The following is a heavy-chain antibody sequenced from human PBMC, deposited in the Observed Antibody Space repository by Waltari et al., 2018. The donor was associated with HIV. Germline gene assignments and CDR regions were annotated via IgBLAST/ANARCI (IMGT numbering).Heavy chain of an antibody. J-gene: IGHJ5*02. CDR3: ARQSVDWFDP. Sequence: QVQLQQWGAGLLKPSETLSLTCAAYGGSFSGYYWSWIRQPPGKGLEWIGEIQHSGITNYTPHLKSRVTISVDTSENEFSLKLSSVTAADTAVDYCARQSVDWFDPWGQGTLVTVSS. CDR1: GGSFSGYY. V-gene: IGHV4-34*01. CDR2: IQHSGIT.